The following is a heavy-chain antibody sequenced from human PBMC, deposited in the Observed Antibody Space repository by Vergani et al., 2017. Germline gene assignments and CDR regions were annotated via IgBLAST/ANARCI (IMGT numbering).Heavy chain of an antibody. V-gene: IGHV3-15*01. D-gene: IGHD3-22*01. CDR3: TTDLGYYESSGYYYVKWAGYDQH. J-gene: IGHJ1*01. CDR1: GFTFSNAW. Sequence: EVQLVESGGGLVKPGGSLRLSCAASGFTFSNAWMSWVRQAPGKGLELVGRIKSKTDGGTTDYAAPVKGRFTISADDSKNTLYLQMNSLKTEDTAVYYCTTDLGYYESSGYYYVKWAGYDQHWGQSTVIAVS. CDR2: IKSKTDGGTT.